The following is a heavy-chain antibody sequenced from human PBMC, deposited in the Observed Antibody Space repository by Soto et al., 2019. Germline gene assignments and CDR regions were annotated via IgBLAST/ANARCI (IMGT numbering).Heavy chain of an antibody. V-gene: IGHV4-4*02. CDR3: ARYNAASGTYYFDY. CDR2: INHRGSA. D-gene: IGHD6-13*01. Sequence: SETLSLTCAVSGAPVSSTYWWSWVRQPPGKGPEWIGEINHRGSANYNPSLKSRVTISVDISKSQFSLRLTSVTAADTAVYYCARYNAASGTYYFDYWGQGALVTVS. J-gene: IGHJ4*02. CDR1: GAPVSSTYW.